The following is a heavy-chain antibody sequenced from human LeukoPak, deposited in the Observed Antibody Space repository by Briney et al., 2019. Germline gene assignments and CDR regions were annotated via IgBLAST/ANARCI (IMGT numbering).Heavy chain of an antibody. CDR3: ARALVVVPAAHFDY. Sequence: PGGSLRLSCAASGFTFSSYEMNWVRQAPGKGLEWVSYISSSGSTIYYADSVKGRFTISRDNAKNSLYLQMNSLRAEDTAVYYCARALVVVPAAHFDYWGQGTLVTVSS. D-gene: IGHD2-2*01. CDR2: ISSSGSTI. V-gene: IGHV3-48*03. CDR1: GFTFSSYE. J-gene: IGHJ4*02.